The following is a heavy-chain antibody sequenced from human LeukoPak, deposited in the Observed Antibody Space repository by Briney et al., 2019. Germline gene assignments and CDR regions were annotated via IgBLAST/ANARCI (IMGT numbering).Heavy chain of an antibody. J-gene: IGHJ4*02. CDR3: ARDFALRLHGVWDY. CDR1: GFTFSSYS. V-gene: IGHV3-48*04. CDR2: ISSSSSTI. Sequence: PGGSLRFSCAASGFTFSSYSMNWVRQAPGKGLEWVSYISSSSSTIYYADSVKGRFTISRDNAKNSLYLQMNSLRAEDTAVYYCARDFALRLHGVWDYWGQGTLVTVSS. D-gene: IGHD2-8*01.